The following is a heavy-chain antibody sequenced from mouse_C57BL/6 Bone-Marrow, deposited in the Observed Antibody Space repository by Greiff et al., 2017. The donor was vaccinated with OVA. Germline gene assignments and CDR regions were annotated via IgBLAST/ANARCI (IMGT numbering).Heavy chain of an antibody. V-gene: IGHV1-50*01. CDR2: IDPSDSYT. CDR3: ARHAGSLGYFDV. CDR1: GYTFTSYW. J-gene: IGHJ1*03. Sequence: VQLQQSGAELVKPGASVKLSCKASGYTFTSYWMQWVKQRPGQGLEWIGEIDPSDSYTNYNQKFKGKATLTVDTSSSTAYMQLSSLTSEDSAVYYCARHAGSLGYFDVWGTGTTVTVSS.